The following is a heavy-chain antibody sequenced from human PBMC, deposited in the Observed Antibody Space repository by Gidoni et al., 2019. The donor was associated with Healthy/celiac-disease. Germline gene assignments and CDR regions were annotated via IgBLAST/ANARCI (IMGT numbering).Heavy chain of an antibody. V-gene: IGHV3-66*01. CDR3: ARVGNYYYYGMDV. CDR2: IYSGGST. J-gene: IGHJ6*02. Sequence: EVQLVESGGGLVQPGGSLRLSCAASGFTVSSNYMSWVRQAPGKGLEWVSVIYSGGSTYYADSVKGRFTISRDNSKNTLYLQMNSLRAEDTAVYYCARVGNYYYYGMDVWGQGTTVTVSS. CDR1: GFTVSSNY.